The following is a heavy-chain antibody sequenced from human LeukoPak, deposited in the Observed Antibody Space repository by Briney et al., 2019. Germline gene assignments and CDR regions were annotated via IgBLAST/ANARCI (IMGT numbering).Heavy chain of an antibody. J-gene: IGHJ6*04. CDR3: AGLGYCSGGSCYSHSRYYYGMDV. V-gene: IGHV4-34*01. CDR2: INHSGST. D-gene: IGHD2-15*01. Sequence: TETLSLTCAVYGGSFSGYYWSWIRQPPGKGLEWIGEINHSGSTNYNPSLKSRVTISVDTYKNQFSLKLSSVTAADTAVYYCAGLGYCSGGSCYSHSRYYYGMDVWGEGTTVTVSS. CDR1: GGSFSGYY.